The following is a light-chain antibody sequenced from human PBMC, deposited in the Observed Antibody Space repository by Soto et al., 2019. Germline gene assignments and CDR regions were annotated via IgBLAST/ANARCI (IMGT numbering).Light chain of an antibody. J-gene: IGLJ2*01. CDR2: SNN. Sequence: QSVLIQPPSASGTPGQRVTISCSGSNSNIGSNTVNWYQQLPGTAPKLFIYSNNQRPSGVPDRFSGSKSDTSASLAISGLQSEDEADYYCTAWDDSLNGVLIGGGTKLNVL. CDR3: TAWDDSLNGVL. CDR1: NSNIGSNT. V-gene: IGLV1-44*01.